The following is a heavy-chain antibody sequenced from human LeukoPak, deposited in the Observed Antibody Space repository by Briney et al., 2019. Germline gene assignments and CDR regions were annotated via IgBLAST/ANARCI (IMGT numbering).Heavy chain of an antibody. V-gene: IGHV4-4*09. CDR1: GGSISSYY. D-gene: IGHD3-3*01. CDR3: ARHGARDYDFWSGDDAFDI. CDR2: IYTSGTT. Sequence: SETLSLTCTVSGGSISSYYWRWIRQPPGKGWEWIVYIYTSGTTNYNPSLKSRVTISVDTSKNQFSLKLSSVTAADTAVYYCARHGARDYDFWSGDDAFDIWGQGTMVTVSS. J-gene: IGHJ3*02.